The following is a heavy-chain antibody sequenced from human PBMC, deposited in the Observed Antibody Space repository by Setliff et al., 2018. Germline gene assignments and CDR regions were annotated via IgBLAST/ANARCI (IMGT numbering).Heavy chain of an antibody. V-gene: IGHV4-59*11. D-gene: IGHD3-10*01. J-gene: IGHJ5*02. CDR3: AGWFGELYGFDP. CDR1: GGSISSHY. CDR2: IYYSGST. Sequence: SETLSLTCTVSGGSISSHYWSWIRQPPGKGLEWIGSIYYSGSTNYNPSLKSRVTISVDTSKNQFSLKLSSVTAADTAVYYCAGWFGELYGFDPWGQGTLVTVSS.